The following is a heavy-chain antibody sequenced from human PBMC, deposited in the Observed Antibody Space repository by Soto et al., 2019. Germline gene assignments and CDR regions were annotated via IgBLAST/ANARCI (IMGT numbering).Heavy chain of an antibody. J-gene: IGHJ6*03. CDR2: ISSSSSYI. V-gene: IGHV3-21*01. D-gene: IGHD5-18*01. Sequence: PGGSLRLSCAASGFTFSSYSMNWVRQAPGKGLEWVSSISSSSSYIYYADSGKGRFTISRDNAKNSLYLQINSLRAEDTAVYYCARGGRGTAMVITAYYYYMDVWGKGTTVTVSS. CDR3: ARGGRGTAMVITAYYYYMDV. CDR1: GFTFSSYS.